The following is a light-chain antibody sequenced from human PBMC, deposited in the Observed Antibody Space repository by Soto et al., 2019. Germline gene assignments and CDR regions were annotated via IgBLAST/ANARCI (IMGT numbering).Light chain of an antibody. J-gene: IGKJ4*01. CDR3: QQRSNWPPLT. CDR2: DAS. Sequence: EIVLTQSPATLSLSPGERATLSCRASQSVSSYLAWYQQKPGQAPRLLIYDASNRATSIPARFSGSWSGTDCTLTISSLEPEDFAVYYCQQRSNWPPLTFGGGTKVEIK. V-gene: IGKV3-11*01. CDR1: QSVSSY.